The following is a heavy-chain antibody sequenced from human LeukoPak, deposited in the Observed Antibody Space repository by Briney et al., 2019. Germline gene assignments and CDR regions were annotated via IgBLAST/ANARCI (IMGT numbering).Heavy chain of an antibody. CDR3: AKVERRYFDWSPFDY. J-gene: IGHJ4*02. CDR1: GFTFDDYT. Sequence: GGSLRLSCAASGFTFDDYTMHWVRQAPGKGLEWVSLISWDGGSTYYADSVKGRFTIPRDNSKNSLYLQMNSLRTEDTALYYCAKVERRYFDWSPFDYWGQGTLVTVSS. V-gene: IGHV3-43*01. CDR2: ISWDGGST. D-gene: IGHD3-9*01.